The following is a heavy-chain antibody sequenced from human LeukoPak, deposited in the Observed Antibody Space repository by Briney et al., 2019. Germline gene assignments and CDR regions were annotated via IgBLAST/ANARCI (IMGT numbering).Heavy chain of an antibody. CDR1: GGSISSYY. Sequence: SETLSLTCTVSGGSISSYYWSWIRQPPGKGLGWIGYIYYSGSTDYNPSLKSRVTISVDTSKKQFSLKLSSVTAADTAVYYCARGSITARWGLDYWGQGTLVTVSS. J-gene: IGHJ4*02. CDR3: ARGSITARWGLDY. V-gene: IGHV4-59*01. CDR2: IYYSGST. D-gene: IGHD6-6*01.